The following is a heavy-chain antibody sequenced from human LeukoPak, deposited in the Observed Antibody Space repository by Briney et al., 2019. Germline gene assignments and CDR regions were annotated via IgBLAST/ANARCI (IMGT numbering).Heavy chain of an antibody. CDR1: GFTFSAYS. Sequence: PGGSLRLSCAASGFTFSAYSMNWVRQAPEKGLEWVSYIGSSSTPIYYADSVKGRFTISRDNAKNSLYLQMDSLRAEDTAVYYWARDQAYSFDYWGQATPVTLSS. V-gene: IGHV3-48*01. D-gene: IGHD4-11*01. CDR3: ARDQAYSFDY. CDR2: IGSSSTPI. J-gene: IGHJ4*02.